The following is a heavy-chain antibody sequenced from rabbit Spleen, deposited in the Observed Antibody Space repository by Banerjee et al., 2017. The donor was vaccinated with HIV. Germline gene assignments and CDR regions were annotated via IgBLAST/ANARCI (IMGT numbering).Heavy chain of an antibody. Sequence: LEESGGGLVQPEGSLALTCKASGFTLSSSYWICWVRQAPGKGLEWIACIYGGDSGSTYYASWAKGRFTVSKTSSTTVTLQMTSLTAADTATYFCARSYTGGSGPLYYFNLWGPGTLVTVS. CDR3: ARSYTGGSGPLYYFNL. V-gene: IGHV1S45*01. CDR1: GFTLSSSYW. CDR2: IYGGDSGST. D-gene: IGHD1-1*01. J-gene: IGHJ4*01.